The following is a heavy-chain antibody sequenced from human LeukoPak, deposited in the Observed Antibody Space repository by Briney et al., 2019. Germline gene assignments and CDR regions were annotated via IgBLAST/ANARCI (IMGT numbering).Heavy chain of an antibody. J-gene: IGHJ4*02. CDR1: GFTFSSYA. CDR2: ISGSGGST. D-gene: IGHD6-13*01. V-gene: IGHV3-23*01. CDR3: AKMGGSSSVSDY. Sequence: GGSLRLSCAASGFTFSSYAMSWVRQAPGKGLEWASAISGSGGSTYYADSVKGRFTISRDNSKNTLYLQMNSLRAEDTAVYYCAKMGGSSSVSDYWGQGTLVTVSS.